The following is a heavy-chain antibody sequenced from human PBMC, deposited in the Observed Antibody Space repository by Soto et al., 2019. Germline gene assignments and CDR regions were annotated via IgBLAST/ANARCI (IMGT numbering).Heavy chain of an antibody. CDR3: TRDYIAVAATDY. J-gene: IGHJ4*02. CDR1: GFTFGDYA. CDR2: IRSKAYGGTT. V-gene: IGHV3-49*03. D-gene: IGHD6-19*01. Sequence: QLGGSLRLSCTASGFTFGDYAMSWFRQAPGKGLEWVGFIRSKAYGGTTEYAASVKGRFIISRDDSKSVAYLQMNSLKTEDTAVYYCTRDYIAVAATDYWGQGTLVTVSS.